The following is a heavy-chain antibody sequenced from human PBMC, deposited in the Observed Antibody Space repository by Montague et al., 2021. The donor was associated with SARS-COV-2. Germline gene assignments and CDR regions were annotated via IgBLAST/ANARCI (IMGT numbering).Heavy chain of an antibody. CDR1: GFTFSSYA. CDR2: ISYDGSNK. J-gene: IGHJ4*02. Sequence: SLSLSFAASGFTFSSYAMHWVRQAPGKGLEWVAVISYDGSNKYYADSVKGRFTISRDNSKNTLYLQMNSLRAEDTAVYYCARDQQLAVDYWGQGTLVTVSS. CDR3: ARDQQLAVDY. D-gene: IGHD6-13*01. V-gene: IGHV3-30-3*01.